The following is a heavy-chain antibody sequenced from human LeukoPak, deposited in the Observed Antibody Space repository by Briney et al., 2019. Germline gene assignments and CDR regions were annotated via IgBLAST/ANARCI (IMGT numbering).Heavy chain of an antibody. J-gene: IGHJ4*02. CDR1: GFTFSSYS. Sequence: GGSLRLSCAASGFTFSSYSMNWVRQAPGKGLEWVSYISSSSSTIYYADSVKGRFTISRDNAKNSLYLQMNSLRAEDTAVYYCARGPRGIFGVVIPRYYFDYWGQGTLVTVSS. CDR2: ISSSSSTI. V-gene: IGHV3-48*01. D-gene: IGHD3-3*01. CDR3: ARGPRGIFGVVIPRYYFDY.